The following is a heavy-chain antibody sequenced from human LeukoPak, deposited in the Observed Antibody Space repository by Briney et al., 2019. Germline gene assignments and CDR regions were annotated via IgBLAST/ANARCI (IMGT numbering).Heavy chain of an antibody. Sequence: GGSLRLSCAASGFTFDDYAMHWVRQAPGKGLEWVSGISWNSGSIGYADSVKGRFTISRDNAKNSLYLQMNSLRAEDTALYYCAKAEGPGIAVAGQGGDAFDIWGQGTMVTVSS. J-gene: IGHJ3*02. CDR1: GFTFDDYA. V-gene: IGHV3-9*01. D-gene: IGHD6-19*01. CDR3: AKAEGPGIAVAGQGGDAFDI. CDR2: ISWNSGSI.